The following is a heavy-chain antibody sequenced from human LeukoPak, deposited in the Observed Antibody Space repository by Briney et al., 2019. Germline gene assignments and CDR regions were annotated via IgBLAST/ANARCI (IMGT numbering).Heavy chain of an antibody. Sequence: ASVKVSCKTSGYTFTSYTIHWVRQAPGQGLEWMGWINAGNGNTKYSQKFEGRVIITRDTSANTAHMELRSVRSEDTAVYYCARDAFGSSRPSDYWGQGTLVTVSS. J-gene: IGHJ4*02. V-gene: IGHV1-3*01. CDR1: GYTFTSYT. D-gene: IGHD2-2*01. CDR2: INAGNGNT. CDR3: ARDAFGSSRPSDY.